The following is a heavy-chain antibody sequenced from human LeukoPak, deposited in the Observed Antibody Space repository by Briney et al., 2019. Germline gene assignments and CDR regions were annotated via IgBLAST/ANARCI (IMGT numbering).Heavy chain of an antibody. V-gene: IGHV3-21*01. CDR3: AKGPITMVRGVIPYYFDY. Sequence: GGSLRLSCAASGFTFSSYSMNWVRQAPGKGLEWVSSISSSSSYIYYADSVKGRFTISRDNAKNSLYLQMNSLRAEDTAVYYCAKGPITMVRGVIPYYFDYWGQGTLVTVSS. D-gene: IGHD3-10*01. CDR2: ISSSSSYI. J-gene: IGHJ4*02. CDR1: GFTFSSYS.